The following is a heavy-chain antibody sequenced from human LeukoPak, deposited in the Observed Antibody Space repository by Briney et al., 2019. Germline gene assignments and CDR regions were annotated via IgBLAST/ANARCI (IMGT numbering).Heavy chain of an antibody. Sequence: GGSLRLSCAASGFTFSSYAMSWVRQAPGKGLEWVSGISGSGGSTYYADSVKGRFTISRDNSKNTLYLQMNSLRAEDTAVYYCARIGLSLYYYGDSGSNWFDPWGQGTLVTVSS. J-gene: IGHJ5*02. D-gene: IGHD3-22*01. V-gene: IGHV3-23*01. CDR3: ARIGLSLYYYGDSGSNWFDP. CDR1: GFTFSSYA. CDR2: ISGSGGST.